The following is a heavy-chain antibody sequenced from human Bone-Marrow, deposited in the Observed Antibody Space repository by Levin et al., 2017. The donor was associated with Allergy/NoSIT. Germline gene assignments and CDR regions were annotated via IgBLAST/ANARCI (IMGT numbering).Heavy chain of an antibody. J-gene: IGHJ4*02. CDR2: ISYDGSNK. CDR1: GFTFSNYG. CDR3: AKDRVMMTLGGVGPFDY. D-gene: IGHD3-16*01. Sequence: AGGSLRLSCVVSGFTFSNYGMNWVRQAPGKGLECVATISYDGSNKYYAESVKGRFTISRDYSKNTLYLQMNSLKPEDTAAYYCAKDRVMMTLGGVGPFDYWGQGTRVTVSS. V-gene: IGHV3-30*18.